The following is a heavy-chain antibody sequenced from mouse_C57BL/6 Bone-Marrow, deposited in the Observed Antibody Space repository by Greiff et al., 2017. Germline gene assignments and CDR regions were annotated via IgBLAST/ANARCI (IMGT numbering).Heavy chain of an antibody. Sequence: VQLQQSGAELVRPGASVKLSCTASGFNIKDDYMHWVKQRPEQGLEWIGWIDPENGDTEYASKFQGKAPITADTSANTAYLQLSSLTSEDTAVYYCTTGNVDYWGQGTTLTVSS. CDR1: GFNIKDDY. CDR3: TTGNVDY. J-gene: IGHJ2*01. CDR2: IDPENGDT. V-gene: IGHV14-4*01.